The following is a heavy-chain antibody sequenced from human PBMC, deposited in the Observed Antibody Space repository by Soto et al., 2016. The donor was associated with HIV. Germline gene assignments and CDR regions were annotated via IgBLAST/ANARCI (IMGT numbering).Heavy chain of an antibody. CDR2: ISYDGSNK. CDR3: ARGGGPTGYSSSWYYFDY. J-gene: IGHJ4*02. D-gene: IGHD6-13*01. CDR1: GFTFSSYA. V-gene: IGHV3-30*04. Sequence: VQLVESGGGVVQPGRSLRLSCAASGFTFSSYAMHWVRQAPGKGLEWVAVISYDGSNKYYADSVKGRFTISRDNSKNTLYLQMNSLRAEDTAVYYCARGGGPTGYSSSWYYFDYVGPGNPGHRLL.